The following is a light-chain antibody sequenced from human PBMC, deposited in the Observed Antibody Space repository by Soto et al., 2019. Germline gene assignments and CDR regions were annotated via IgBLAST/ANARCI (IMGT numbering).Light chain of an antibody. CDR3: TSYAGSSNV. V-gene: IGLV2-14*01. J-gene: IGLJ1*01. Sequence: QSVLTQPASVSGSPGQSITISCTGTSSDVGSHNYVSWYQQHPGKPPKLVISEVSNRPLGVSDRFSGSTSGNTASLTISGLQAEDEADYYCTSYAGSSNVFGTGTKVTVL. CDR2: EVS. CDR1: SSDVGSHNY.